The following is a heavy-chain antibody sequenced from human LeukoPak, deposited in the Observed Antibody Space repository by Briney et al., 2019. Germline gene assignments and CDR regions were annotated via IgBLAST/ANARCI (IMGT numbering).Heavy chain of an antibody. CDR1: GYTFTSYG. Sequence: ALVKVSCKASGYTFTSYGISWVRQAPGQGLEWMGWISAYNGNTNYAQKLQGRVTMTTDTSTSTAYMELRSLRSDDTAVYYCARDSLVRYFVTYNWFDPWGQGTLVTVSS. D-gene: IGHD3-9*01. J-gene: IGHJ5*02. CDR2: ISAYNGNT. CDR3: ARDSLVRYFVTYNWFDP. V-gene: IGHV1-18*01.